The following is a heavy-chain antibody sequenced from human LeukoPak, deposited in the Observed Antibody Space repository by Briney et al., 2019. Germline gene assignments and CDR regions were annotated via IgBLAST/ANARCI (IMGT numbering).Heavy chain of an antibody. CDR1: GGSISSYY. D-gene: IGHD5-18*01. V-gene: IGHV4-59*01. CDR2: IYYSENT. CDR3: ARGYSYGSYYFDN. J-gene: IGHJ4*02. Sequence: SETLSLTCTVSGGSISSYYWSWIRQPPGKGLECIGYIYYSENTNYNPSLKSRVTISVDTSKNQFSLKLSSVTAADTAIYYCARGYSYGSYYFDNWGQGTLVTVSS.